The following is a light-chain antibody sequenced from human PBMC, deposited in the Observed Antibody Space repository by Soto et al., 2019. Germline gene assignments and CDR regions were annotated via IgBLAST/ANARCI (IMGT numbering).Light chain of an antibody. Sequence: DIQMTQSPSSLSASVGDRVTITCRASQSITNYLIWYQHKPGKAPKLLIYAASSLQSGVPSRFSGSGSGTDFTLTISSLQPEDFATYYCQQSHSSPLTFGQGTKVEIK. CDR2: AAS. V-gene: IGKV1-39*01. CDR3: QQSHSSPLT. CDR1: QSITNY. J-gene: IGKJ1*01.